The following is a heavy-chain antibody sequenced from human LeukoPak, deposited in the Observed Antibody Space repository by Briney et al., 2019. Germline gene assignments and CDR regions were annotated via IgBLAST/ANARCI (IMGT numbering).Heavy chain of an antibody. CDR1: GFTFSSYG. V-gene: IGHV3-33*01. J-gene: IGHJ4*02. D-gene: IGHD3-10*01. CDR2: IWYDGSNE. Sequence: GRSLRLSCAASGFTFSSYGMHWVRQAPGKGLEWVAVIWYDGSNEYYADSVKGRFTISRDNSKNTLYLQMNSLRAEDTAVYYCCRTNGSGSYWFVDYWGQGTLVTVSS. CDR3: CRTNGSGSYWFVDY.